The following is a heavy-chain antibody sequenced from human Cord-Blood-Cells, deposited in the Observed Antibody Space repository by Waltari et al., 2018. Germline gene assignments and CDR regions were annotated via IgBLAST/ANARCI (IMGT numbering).Heavy chain of an antibody. J-gene: IGHJ2*01. D-gene: IGHD6-6*01. V-gene: IGHV1-2*06. CDR3: ARDPRSYSSSSWYFDL. CDR1: GYTFTGHY. CDR2: INPNSGGT. Sequence: QVQLVQSGAEVKKPGASVKVSCKASGYTFTGHYMHWVRQAPGQGLEWMGRINPNSGGTNYAQKFQGRVTMTRDTSISTAYMELSRLRSDDTAVYYCARDPRSYSSSSWYFDLWGRGTLVTVSS.